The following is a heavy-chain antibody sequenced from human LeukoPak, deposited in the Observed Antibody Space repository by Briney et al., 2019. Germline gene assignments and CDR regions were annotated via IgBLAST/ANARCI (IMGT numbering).Heavy chain of an antibody. Sequence: GGSLRLSCAASGFTFSSYSMNWVRQAPGKGLEWVSSISSSSSYIYYADSVKGRFTIPRDNAKNSLYLQTNSLRAEGTAVYYCASLGYSSGYVYYWGQGTLVTVSS. CDR1: GFTFSSYS. CDR2: ISSSSSYI. J-gene: IGHJ4*02. V-gene: IGHV3-21*01. D-gene: IGHD6-19*01. CDR3: ASLGYSSGYVYY.